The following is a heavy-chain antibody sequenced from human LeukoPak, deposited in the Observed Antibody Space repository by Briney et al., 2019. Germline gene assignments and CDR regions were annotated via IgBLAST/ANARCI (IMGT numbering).Heavy chain of an antibody. J-gene: IGHJ6*03. CDR1: GGSISNYF. V-gene: IGHV4-4*07. Sequence: SETLSLTCTVSGGSISNYFWSWIRQPAGKGLEWIGRMHTSGSTIYNPSLKSRVTMSVDTSKNQFSLELSSVTAADTAVYYCARVFEYSSSVYYYYYMDVWGKGTTVTVSS. D-gene: IGHD6-6*01. CDR3: ARVFEYSSSVYYYYYMDV. CDR2: MHTSGST.